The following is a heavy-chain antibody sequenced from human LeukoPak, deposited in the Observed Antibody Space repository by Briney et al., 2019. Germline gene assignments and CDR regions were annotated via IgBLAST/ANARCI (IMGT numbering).Heavy chain of an antibody. D-gene: IGHD4-11*01. CDR2: ISSRSTYI. CDR3: ARVRAGLQAFDT. J-gene: IGHJ5*02. V-gene: IGHV3-21*01. Sequence: GGSLRLSCAASGFKFNAHNLNWVRQAPGKGLEWVSSISSRSTYILYADSVKGRFTVSRDNAKNSLYLQMNSLRAEDTAVYYCARVRAGLQAFDTWGQGTLVTVSS. CDR1: GFKFNAHN.